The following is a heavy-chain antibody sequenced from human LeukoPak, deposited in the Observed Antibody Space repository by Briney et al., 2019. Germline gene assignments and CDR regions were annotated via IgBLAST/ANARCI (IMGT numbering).Heavy chain of an antibody. CDR1: GFTFSSYA. CDR3: ARDWPSEWQHLPDYDAVDI. D-gene: IGHD6-13*01. Sequence: GGSLRLSCAASGFTFSSYAMSWVRQPPGKGLNWVSSISGTGGNTFYADSVKGRFTISRDNSKNTLYLQMNSLRAEDTAVYYCARDWPSEWQHLPDYDAVDIWGQGTMVTVSS. V-gene: IGHV3-23*01. J-gene: IGHJ3*02. CDR2: ISGTGGNT.